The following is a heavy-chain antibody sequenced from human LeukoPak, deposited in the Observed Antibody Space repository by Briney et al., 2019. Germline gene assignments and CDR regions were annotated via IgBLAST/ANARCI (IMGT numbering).Heavy chain of an antibody. Sequence: PGGSLRLSCTASGFTFGDYAMTWVRQAPGKGLEWIGYIYYSGSTNYIPSLKSRVTISVDTSKNQFSLKLSSVTAADTAVYYCARRRPLYYYDSSGYNTGFDYWGQGTLVTVSS. J-gene: IGHJ4*02. D-gene: IGHD3-22*01. CDR2: IYYSGST. CDR1: GFTFGDYA. V-gene: IGHV4-59*12. CDR3: ARRRPLYYYDSSGYNTGFDY.